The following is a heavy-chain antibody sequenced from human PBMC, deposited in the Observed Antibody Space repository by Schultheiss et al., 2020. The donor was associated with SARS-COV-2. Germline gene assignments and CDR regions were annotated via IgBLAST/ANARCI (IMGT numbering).Heavy chain of an antibody. CDR3: ARDIGIAAAGPNDY. V-gene: IGHV4-61*01. D-gene: IGHD6-13*01. CDR2: IYYSGST. J-gene: IGHJ4*02. CDR1: GGSVSSGSYY. Sequence: SETLSLTCTVSGGSVSSGSYYWSWIRQPPGKGLEWIGYIYYSGSTYYNPSLKSRVTISVDTSKNQFSLKLSSVTAADTAVYYCARDIGIAAAGPNDYWGQGTLVTVSS.